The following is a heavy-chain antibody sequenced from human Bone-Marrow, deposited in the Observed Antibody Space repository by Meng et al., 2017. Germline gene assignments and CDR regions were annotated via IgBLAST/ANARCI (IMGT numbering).Heavy chain of an antibody. CDR3: AKDINPHYGGYFDY. CDR2: ISWDGGST. D-gene: IGHD4-17*01. J-gene: IGHJ4*03. CDR1: GFTFDDYA. Sequence: GESLKISCAASGFTFDDYAMHWVRQAPGKGLEWVSLISWDGGSTYYADSVKGRFTISRDNSKNSLYLQMNSLRAEDTALYYCAKDINPHYGGYFDYWGQGTMVTVSS. V-gene: IGHV3-43D*03.